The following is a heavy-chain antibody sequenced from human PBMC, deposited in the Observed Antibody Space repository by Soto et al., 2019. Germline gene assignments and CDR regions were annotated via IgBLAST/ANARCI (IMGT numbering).Heavy chain of an antibody. D-gene: IGHD6-19*01. V-gene: IGHV3-23*01. CDR1: GFTFSSYA. CDR2: ISGSGSST. CDR3: AKGPYQWLVYFDY. Sequence: GGSLRLSCAASGFTFSSYAMTWVRQAPGKGLEWVSSISGSGSSTYYADSVKGRFTISRDNSKNTLYLQVNSLRAEDTAVYYCAKGPYQWLVYFDYWGQGTLVTVSS. J-gene: IGHJ4*02.